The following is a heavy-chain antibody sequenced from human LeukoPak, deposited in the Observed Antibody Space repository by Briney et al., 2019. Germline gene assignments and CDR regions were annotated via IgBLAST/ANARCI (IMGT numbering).Heavy chain of an antibody. V-gene: IGHV4-34*01. CDR2: INHSGST. J-gene: IGHJ4*02. Sequence: PSETLSLTCAVYGGSFSGYYWSWIRQPPGKGLEWIGEINHSGSTNYNPSLKSRVTISVDTSKNQFSLKLSSVTAADTAVYYCARERSSYGKAFDYWGQGTLVTVSS. CDR1: GGSFSGYY. D-gene: IGHD5-18*01. CDR3: ARERSSYGKAFDY.